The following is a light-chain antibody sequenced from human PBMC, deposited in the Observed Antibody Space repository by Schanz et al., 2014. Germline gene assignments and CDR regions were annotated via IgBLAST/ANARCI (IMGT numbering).Light chain of an antibody. CDR3: SSYTTTSTLL. CDR2: DVS. V-gene: IGLV2-14*03. Sequence: QSALTQPPSASGSPGQSVTISCTGSSSDVGGYNFVSWYQHHPGQAPKLMIYDVSNRPSGVSNRFSGSKSGNTASLTISGLQAEDEADYYCSSYTTTSTLLFGGGTKLTVL. CDR1: SSDVGGYNF. J-gene: IGLJ2*01.